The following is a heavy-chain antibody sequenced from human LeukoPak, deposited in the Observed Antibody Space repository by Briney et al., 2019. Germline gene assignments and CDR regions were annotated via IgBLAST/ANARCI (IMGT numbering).Heavy chain of an antibody. CDR3: ASPSSGGSRSDY. CDR2: INHSGST. V-gene: IGHV4-34*01. J-gene: IGHJ4*02. CDR1: GGSFSGYY. Sequence: PSETLSLTCAVYGGSFSGYYWSWIRQPPGKGLEWIGEINHSGSTNYNPSLKSRVTISVDTSKNQFSLKMTSVTAADTAVYYCASPSSGGSRSDYWGQGTLVTVSS. D-gene: IGHD2-15*01.